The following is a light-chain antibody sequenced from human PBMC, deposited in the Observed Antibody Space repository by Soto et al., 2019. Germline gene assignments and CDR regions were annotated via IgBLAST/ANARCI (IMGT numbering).Light chain of an antibody. Sequence: QSALTQPRSVSGSPGQSVTISCTGTSSDVGGYNYVSWYQQHPGKAPKLMIYDVSQRPSGVPDRFSGSKSGNTASLTISGLQPEDEADYYCCSYAIIYVFGTWTKVTVL. CDR3: CSYAIIYV. CDR1: SSDVGGYNY. V-gene: IGLV2-11*01. CDR2: DVS. J-gene: IGLJ1*01.